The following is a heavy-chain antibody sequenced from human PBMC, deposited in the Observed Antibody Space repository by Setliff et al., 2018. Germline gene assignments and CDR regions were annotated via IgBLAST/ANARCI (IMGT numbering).Heavy chain of an antibody. CDR3: ATTGTYRYFDY. Sequence: PSETLSLTCTVSGDSISSSRYYWAWIRQPPGKGLEWIGNIYYSGTTYSNPSLKSRVTMSVDTSKNQSSLRLNSVTASDTAVYYCATTGTYRYFDYWGQGTLVTVSS. J-gene: IGHJ4*02. CDR2: IYYSGTT. CDR1: GDSISSSRYY. D-gene: IGHD1-1*01. V-gene: IGHV4-39*01.